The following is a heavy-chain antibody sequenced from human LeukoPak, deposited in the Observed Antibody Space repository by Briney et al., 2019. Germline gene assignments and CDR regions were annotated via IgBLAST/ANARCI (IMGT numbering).Heavy chain of an antibody. CDR3: ARERVEESDY. V-gene: IGHV3-21*01. Sequence: GGSLRLSCAASGFTVSSNYMSWVCQAPGKGLEWVSSISSSSSYIYYADSVKGRFTISRDNAKNSLYLQMNSLRAEDTAVYYCARERVEESDYWGQGTLVTVSS. J-gene: IGHJ4*02. CDR1: GFTVSSNY. D-gene: IGHD3-16*01. CDR2: ISSSSSYI.